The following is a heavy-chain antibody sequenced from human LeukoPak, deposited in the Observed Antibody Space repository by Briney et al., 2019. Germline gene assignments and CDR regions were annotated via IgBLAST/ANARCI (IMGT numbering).Heavy chain of an antibody. J-gene: IGHJ5*02. V-gene: IGHV3-48*01. CDR3: ARVKGAPRNWFDP. Sequence: PGGSLRLSCAASGFTFSRYSMNWVRQAPGKGLEWGSYISSSSSTIYYADSVKGRFTISRDNAKNSLYLQMNSLRAEDTAVYYCARVKGAPRNWFDPWGQGTLVTVSS. CDR2: ISSSSSTI. D-gene: IGHD1-26*01. CDR1: GFTFSRYS.